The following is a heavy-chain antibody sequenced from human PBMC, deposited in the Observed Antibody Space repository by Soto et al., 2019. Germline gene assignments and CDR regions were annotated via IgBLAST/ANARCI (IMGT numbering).Heavy chain of an antibody. CDR2: IYYSGST. V-gene: IGHV4-30-4*01. CDR1: GGSISSGDYY. Sequence: PSETLSLTCTVSGGSISSGDYYWSWIRQPPGKGLEWNGHIYYSGSTYYNPSLKSRVTISVDTSKNQFSLKLSSVTAADTAVYYCAKWDILTGAFDYWGQGTLVPSPQ. D-gene: IGHD3-9*01. CDR3: AKWDILTGAFDY. J-gene: IGHJ4*02.